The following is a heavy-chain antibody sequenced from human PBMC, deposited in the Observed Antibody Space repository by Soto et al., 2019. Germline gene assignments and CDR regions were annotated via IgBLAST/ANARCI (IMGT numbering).Heavy chain of an antibody. CDR1: GGSFTDYF. J-gene: IGHJ5*02. D-gene: IGHD3-10*01. V-gene: IGHV4-34*01. CDR3: ARSQRGFGELKGWFDP. Sequence: PSETLSLTCAVSGGSFTDYFWTWIRQAPGKGLAWIGEINQRGSSNENPSLKSRVTMSVDTSTNQFSLQLTSVIAADTDVYYCARSQRGFGELKGWFDPWGQGILVTVSS. CDR2: INQRGSS.